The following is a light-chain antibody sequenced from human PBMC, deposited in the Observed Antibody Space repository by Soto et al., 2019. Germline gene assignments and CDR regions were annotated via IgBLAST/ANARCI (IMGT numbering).Light chain of an antibody. CDR3: SSYTSRSSLV. CDR1: SSDVGSYNR. Sequence: QSVLTQPPSVSGSPGQSVTISCTGTSSDVGSYNRVSWYQQSPGTAPKLMISEVSHRPSGVPDRFSGSKSGNTASLTISGLQAEDEADYYCSSYTSRSSLVFGGGTKLTVL. J-gene: IGLJ2*01. CDR2: EVS. V-gene: IGLV2-18*02.